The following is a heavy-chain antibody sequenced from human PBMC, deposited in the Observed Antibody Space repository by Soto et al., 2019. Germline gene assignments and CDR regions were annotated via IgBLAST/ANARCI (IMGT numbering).Heavy chain of an antibody. CDR1: GFTFDDYG. CDR2: INWNGGST. J-gene: IGHJ6*02. CDR3: ASPVVPAAPCYYYGMDV. Sequence: PGVSLRLSCAASGFTFDDYGMSWVRQAPGKGLEWVSGINWNGGSTGYADSVKGRFTISRDNAKNSLYLQMNSLRAEDTAVYYCASPVVPAAPCYYYGMDVWGQGTTVTVSS. D-gene: IGHD2-2*01. V-gene: IGHV3-20*04.